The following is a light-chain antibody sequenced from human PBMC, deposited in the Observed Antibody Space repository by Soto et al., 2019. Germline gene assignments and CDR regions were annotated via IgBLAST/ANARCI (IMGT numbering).Light chain of an antibody. J-gene: IGKJ1*01. CDR1: QSISSW. CDR3: QQYNSYST. V-gene: IGKV1-5*03. CDR2: KAS. Sequence: DIQMTQSPSTLSASVGDRVTITCRASQSISSWLAWYQQKPGKAPTLLIYKASSLASGVPSSFSGSGAGTDFTLTIRSLQPDDVATDSCQQYNSYSTFGQGTKVEIK.